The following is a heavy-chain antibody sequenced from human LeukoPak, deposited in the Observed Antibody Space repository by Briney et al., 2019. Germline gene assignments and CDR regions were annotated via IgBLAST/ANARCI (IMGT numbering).Heavy chain of an antibody. CDR1: GYSFTSYW. CDR3: ARRRAGGSYDIWFGEFPLDY. D-gene: IGHD3-10*01. CDR2: IYPGDSDT. J-gene: IGHJ4*02. Sequence: GESLKISCKGSGYSFTSYWIGWVRQMPGKGLEWMGIIYPGDSDTRYSPSFQGQVTISADKSISTAYLQWSSLKASDTAMYYCARRRAGGSYDIWFGEFPLDYWGQGTLVTVSS. V-gene: IGHV5-51*01.